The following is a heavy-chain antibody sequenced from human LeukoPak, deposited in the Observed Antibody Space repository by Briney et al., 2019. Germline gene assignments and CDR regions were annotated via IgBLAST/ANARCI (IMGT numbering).Heavy chain of an antibody. CDR3: ASHDGSYGY. J-gene: IGHJ4*02. Sequence: GESLRLSCAASGFTFSSYWMTWVRQAPGKGLEWVANIRQDGSEKYYVDSVKGRFTISRDNAKNSLYLQMNSLRAEDTAVYYCASHDGSYGYWGQGTLVTVSS. CDR1: GFTFSSYW. CDR2: IRQDGSEK. D-gene: IGHD1-26*01. V-gene: IGHV3-7*01.